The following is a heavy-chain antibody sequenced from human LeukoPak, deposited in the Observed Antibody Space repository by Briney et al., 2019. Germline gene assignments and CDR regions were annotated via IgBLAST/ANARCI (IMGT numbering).Heavy chain of an antibody. D-gene: IGHD5-24*01. V-gene: IGHV1-69*13. CDR3: ASPGDGYDVSTTYYFDY. CDR1: GGTFSSYA. Sequence: SVKVSCKASGGTFSSYAISWVRQAPGQGLEWMGGIIPIFGTANYAQKFQGRVTITADESTSTAYMELSSLRSEDTAVYYCASPGDGYDVSTTYYFDYWGQGTLVTVSS. J-gene: IGHJ4*02. CDR2: IIPIFGTA.